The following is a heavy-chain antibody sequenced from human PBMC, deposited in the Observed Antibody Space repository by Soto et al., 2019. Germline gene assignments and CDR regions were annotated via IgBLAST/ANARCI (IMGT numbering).Heavy chain of an antibody. D-gene: IGHD2-8*01. Sequence: LRLSCAASGFTFSSYGMHWVRQAPGKGLEWVAVISYDGSNKYYADSVKGRFTISRDNSKNTLYLQMNSLRAEDTAVYYCAKSPWDLNGVLDYWGQGTLVTVSS. J-gene: IGHJ4*02. CDR1: GFTFSSYG. V-gene: IGHV3-30*18. CDR3: AKSPWDLNGVLDY. CDR2: ISYDGSNK.